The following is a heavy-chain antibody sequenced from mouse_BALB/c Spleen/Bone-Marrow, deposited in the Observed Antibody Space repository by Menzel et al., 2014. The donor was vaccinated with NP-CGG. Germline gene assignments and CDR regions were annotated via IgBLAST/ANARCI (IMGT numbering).Heavy chain of an antibody. J-gene: IGHJ2*01. D-gene: IGHD2-12*01. Sequence: EVKLVESGAELVKPGASVKLSCTASGFNIKDTYMHWVKRRPEQGLERIGRIDPANGNTKYDPKFQGKATITADTSSNTAYRQLSSLTSEDTAVYYCARFPYNYGGGDYWGQGTTLTVSS. CDR3: ARFPYNYGGGDY. V-gene: IGHV14-3*02. CDR1: GFNIKDTY. CDR2: IDPANGNT.